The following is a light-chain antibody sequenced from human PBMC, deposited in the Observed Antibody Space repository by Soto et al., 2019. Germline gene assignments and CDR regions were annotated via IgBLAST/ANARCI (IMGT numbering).Light chain of an antibody. CDR2: GAS. CDR3: QQYGSSPLFT. J-gene: IGKJ3*01. V-gene: IGKV3-20*01. CDR1: QSIRSSY. Sequence: EIVLTQSPGTLSLSPVERATLSCRASQSIRSSYLAWYQQKPGQAPRLLIYGASSRATGIPWRFSGSGSGTDVTLTISRLEPDDFAVYYCQQYGSSPLFTFGPGTKVDI.